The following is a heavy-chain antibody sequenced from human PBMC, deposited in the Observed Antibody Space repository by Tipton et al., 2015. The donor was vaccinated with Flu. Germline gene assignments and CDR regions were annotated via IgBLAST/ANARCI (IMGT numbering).Heavy chain of an antibody. V-gene: IGHV4-4*07. D-gene: IGHD3-10*01. Sequence: TLSLTCTVSGDSISNYYWGWIRQPAGKGLQWIGRIYTSGSTDYNPSLKGRVTRSVDTSRNQFSLRLSSVTAADTAVYFWAREAAPTPGAGYQYESWGQGKLVTVSS. CDR1: GDSISNYY. CDR2: IYTSGST. J-gene: IGHJ5*02. CDR3: AREAAPTPGAGYQYES.